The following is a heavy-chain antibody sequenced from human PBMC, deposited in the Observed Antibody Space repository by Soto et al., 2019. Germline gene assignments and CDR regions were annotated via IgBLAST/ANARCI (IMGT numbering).Heavy chain of an antibody. CDR1: GFTLSNSW. Sequence: PGGSLRLSCSASGFTLSNSWMHWVRQAPGKGLVWVSRIINYDSGTSYADSVKGRFTISRDSAKNTLYLQMNSLRAEDTAVYYCTTAFEYWGRGTLLTVPS. J-gene: IGHJ4*02. V-gene: IGHV3-74*01. CDR2: IINYDSGT. CDR3: TTAFEY.